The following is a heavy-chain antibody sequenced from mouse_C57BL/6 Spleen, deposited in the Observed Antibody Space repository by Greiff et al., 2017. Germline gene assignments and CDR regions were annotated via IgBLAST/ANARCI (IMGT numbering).Heavy chain of an antibody. Sequence: EVMLVESGPELVKPGASVKIPCKASGYTFTDYNMDWVKQSHGKSLEWIGDINPNNGGTIYNQKFKGKATLTVDKSSSTAYMELRSLTSEDTAVYYCANSSPYYYAMDYWGQGTSVTVSS. V-gene: IGHV1-18*01. CDR2: INPNNGGT. J-gene: IGHJ4*01. CDR1: GYTFTDYN. D-gene: IGHD3-2*02. CDR3: ANSSPYYYAMDY.